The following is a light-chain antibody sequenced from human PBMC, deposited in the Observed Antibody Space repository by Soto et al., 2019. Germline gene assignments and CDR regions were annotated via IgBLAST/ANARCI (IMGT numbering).Light chain of an antibody. CDR3: QQYGSSGT. V-gene: IGKV3-20*01. J-gene: IGKJ1*01. Sequence: EIVLTQSPGTLSLSPGERATLSCRASQSVSNNYLAWYQQKPGQAPRLLIYGASNRATGIPDRFSGSGSGTDLTLTISRLEPEYFTVYYCQQYGSSGTFGQGTKVEIK. CDR2: GAS. CDR1: QSVSNNY.